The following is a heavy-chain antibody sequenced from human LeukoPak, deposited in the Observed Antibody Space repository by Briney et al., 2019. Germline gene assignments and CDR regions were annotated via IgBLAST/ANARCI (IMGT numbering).Heavy chain of an antibody. J-gene: IGHJ2*01. Sequence: PGGSLRLSCAASGFTFSSYSMNWVRQAPGKGLEWVSSISSSSSYIYYADSVKGRFTISRDNAKNSLYLQMNSLRAEDTAVYYCVREGRSSRWDDWYFDLWGRGTLVTVSS. CDR2: ISSSSSYI. CDR1: GFTFSSYS. D-gene: IGHD6-13*01. V-gene: IGHV3-21*01. CDR3: VREGRSSRWDDWYFDL.